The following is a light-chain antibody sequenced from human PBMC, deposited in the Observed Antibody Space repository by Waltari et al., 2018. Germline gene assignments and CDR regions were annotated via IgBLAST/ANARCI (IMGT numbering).Light chain of an antibody. CDR1: RSDAGGYNY. J-gene: IGLJ2*01. Sequence: QSALAQPPSASGSPGQSVTIPCTGTRSDAGGYNYVSWYQQHPGKAPQLMMYEVSKRPSGVPDRFSGSKSGNTASLTVSGLQAEDEAAYYCSSYAGSNFVVFGGGTKVTVL. CDR2: EVS. V-gene: IGLV2-8*01. CDR3: SSYAGSNFVV.